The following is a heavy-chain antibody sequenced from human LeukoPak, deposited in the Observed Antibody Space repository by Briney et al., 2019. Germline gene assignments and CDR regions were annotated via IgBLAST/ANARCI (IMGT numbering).Heavy chain of an antibody. Sequence: ASVKVSCKASGYTFTGYYMHWVRQAPGQGLEWMGWINPNSGGANYAQKFQGRVTMTRDTSISTAYMELSRLRSDDTAVYYCARDSQTLSYYDSSGYYYPDYFDYWGQGTLVTVSS. V-gene: IGHV1-2*02. CDR3: ARDSQTLSYYDSSGYYYPDYFDY. CDR1: GYTFTGYY. J-gene: IGHJ4*02. D-gene: IGHD3-22*01. CDR2: INPNSGGA.